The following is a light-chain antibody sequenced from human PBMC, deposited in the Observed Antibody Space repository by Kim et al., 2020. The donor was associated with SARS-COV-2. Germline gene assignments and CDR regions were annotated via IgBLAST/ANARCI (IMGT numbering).Light chain of an antibody. V-gene: IGKV3-15*01. J-gene: IGKJ4*01. CDR1: QSVSSN. CDR3: NEDNNRLT. Sequence: EIVMTQSPATLSVSPGERATLSCRASQSVSSNLAWYQQKPGQAPRLLIYGASTRATGIPARFSGSGSGTEFTLTISSLQSEDFAVYYSNEDNNRLTFGGGTKVDIK. CDR2: GAS.